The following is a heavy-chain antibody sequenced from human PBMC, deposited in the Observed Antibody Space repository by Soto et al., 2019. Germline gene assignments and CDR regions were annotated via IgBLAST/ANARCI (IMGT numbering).Heavy chain of an antibody. Sequence: PSETLSLTCTVSGGSISSSSYYRGWIRQPPGKGLEWIGSIYYSGSTYYNPSLKSRVTISVDTSKNQFSLKLSSVTAADTAVYYCARQRKYYYDSSGRSGPDNWFDPWGQGTLVTVS. CDR1: GGSISSSSYY. J-gene: IGHJ5*02. V-gene: IGHV4-39*01. D-gene: IGHD3-22*01. CDR2: IYYSGST. CDR3: ARQRKYYYDSSGRSGPDNWFDP.